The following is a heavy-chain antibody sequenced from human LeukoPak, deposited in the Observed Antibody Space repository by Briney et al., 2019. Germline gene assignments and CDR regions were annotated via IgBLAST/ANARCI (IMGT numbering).Heavy chain of an antibody. J-gene: IGHJ5*02. CDR1: GGSISSSSYY. CDR2: IYYSGST. Sequence: PSETLSLTCTVSGGSISSSSYYWGWIRQPPGKGLEWIGSIYYSGSTYYNPSLKSRVTISVDTSKNQFSLKLSSVTAADTAVYYCARDHRFLEWFPRRGWFDPWGQGTLVTVSS. CDR3: ARDHRFLEWFPRRGWFDP. V-gene: IGHV4-39*07. D-gene: IGHD3-3*01.